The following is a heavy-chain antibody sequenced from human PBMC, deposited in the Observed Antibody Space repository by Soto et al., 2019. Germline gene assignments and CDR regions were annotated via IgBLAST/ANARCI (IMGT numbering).Heavy chain of an antibody. CDR2: IYYSGST. CDR1: GGSISSGDYY. J-gene: IGHJ4*02. CDR3: AREGYSSSSLGRFDY. D-gene: IGHD6-6*01. V-gene: IGHV4-30-4*01. Sequence: PSETLSLTCTVSGGSISSGDYYWSWIRQPPGKGLEWIGYIYYSGSTYYNPSLKSRVTISVDTSKNQFSLKLSSVTAADTAVYYCAREGYSSSSLGRFDYWGQGTLVTVSS.